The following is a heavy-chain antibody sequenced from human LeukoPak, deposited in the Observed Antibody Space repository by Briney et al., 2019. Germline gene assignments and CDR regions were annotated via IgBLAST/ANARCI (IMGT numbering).Heavy chain of an antibody. D-gene: IGHD6-13*01. V-gene: IGHV7-4-1*02. Sequence: ASVKVSCKASGYTFTNYAMNWVRQAPGQGLEWMGWINTNTGNPTYAQGFTGRFVFSLDTSVSTAYLQISSLKAEDTAMYYCARERRSSSPGEQQLVRAFDIWGQGAMVTVSS. CDR3: ARERRSSSPGEQQLVRAFDI. CDR2: INTNTGNP. CDR1: GYTFTNYA. J-gene: IGHJ3*02.